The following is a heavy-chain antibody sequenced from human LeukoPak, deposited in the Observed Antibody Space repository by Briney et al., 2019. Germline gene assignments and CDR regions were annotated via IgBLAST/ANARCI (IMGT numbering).Heavy chain of an antibody. CDR1: GGSISSGSCY. D-gene: IGHD3-10*01. Sequence: SETLSLTCTVSGGSISSGSCYWSWIRQPAGKGLEWIGRIYTSGSTNYNPSLKSRVTISVDTSKNQFSLKLSSVTAADTAVYYCARESYGSGRDYWGQGTLVTVSS. CDR2: IYTSGST. J-gene: IGHJ4*02. V-gene: IGHV4-61*02. CDR3: ARESYGSGRDY.